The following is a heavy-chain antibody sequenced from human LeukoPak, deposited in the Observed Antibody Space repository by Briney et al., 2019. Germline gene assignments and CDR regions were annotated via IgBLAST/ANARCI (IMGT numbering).Heavy chain of an antibody. CDR1: GYTFTGCY. V-gene: IGHV1-2*02. D-gene: IGHD3-22*01. CDR2: INPNSGGT. J-gene: IGHJ4*02. Sequence: ASVKVSCKASGYTFTGCYMHWVRQAPGQGLEWMGWINPNSGGTNYAQKFQGRVTMTRDTSISTAYMELSRLRSDDTAVYYCARDYPSSGYYSIWGQGTLVTVSS. CDR3: ARDYPSSGYYSI.